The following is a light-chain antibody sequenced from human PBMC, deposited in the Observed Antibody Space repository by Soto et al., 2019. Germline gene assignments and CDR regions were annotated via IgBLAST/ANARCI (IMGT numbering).Light chain of an antibody. V-gene: IGKV1-12*01. CDR1: QGVSNW. Sequence: DIQMTQSPSSVAASVGDRVTITCRASQGVSNWLACYQQKPGKAPKLLIYAASTLRSVVPSRLRGSGAGTDFTFTISILHPEDFATYYCQQANRFPYTFGQGTKLEIK. CDR3: QQANRFPYT. J-gene: IGKJ2*01. CDR2: AAS.